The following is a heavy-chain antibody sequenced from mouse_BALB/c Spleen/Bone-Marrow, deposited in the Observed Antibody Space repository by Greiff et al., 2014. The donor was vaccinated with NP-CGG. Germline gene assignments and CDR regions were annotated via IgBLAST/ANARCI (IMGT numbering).Heavy chain of an antibody. CDR1: GYTFSSYW. J-gene: IGHJ3*01. D-gene: IGHD3-1*01. CDR3: ARELGLRLAY. V-gene: IGHV1-9*01. Sequence: QVQLQQSGAELMKPGASVKISCKTSGYTFSSYWIEWVKQRPGHGPEWTGEILPGSGSTNSNEKFKGKATFTADTSSNTAYMQLSSLTSEDSAVYYCARELGLRLAYWGQGTLVTVSA. CDR2: ILPGSGST.